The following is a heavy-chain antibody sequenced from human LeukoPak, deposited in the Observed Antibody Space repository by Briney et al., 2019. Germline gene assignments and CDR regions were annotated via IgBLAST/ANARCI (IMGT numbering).Heavy chain of an antibody. CDR3: AKGGDGYNYYFDY. D-gene: IGHD5-24*01. J-gene: IGHJ4*02. CDR2: ISGSGGSI. CDR1: GFTFSDYA. V-gene: IGHV3-23*01. Sequence: PGGSLRLSCTASGFTFSDYAMSWVRQAPGKGLEWVSGISGSGGSIRYADSVKGRFIISRDNSKNTLYLQMNSPRAEDTAVYYCAKGGDGYNYYFDYWGQETLVTVSS.